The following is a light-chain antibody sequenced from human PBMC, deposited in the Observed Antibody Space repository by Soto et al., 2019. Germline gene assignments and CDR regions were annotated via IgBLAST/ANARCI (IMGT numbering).Light chain of an antibody. Sequence: QSVLTQPASVSGSPGQSITISCTGTSSDVGGYNYVSWYQQHPGKAPKVLIYEVTNRPSGVSNRFSGSKSGNTASLTISGLQAEDEADYYCSSYTSISTVVFGGGTQLTVL. CDR2: EVT. J-gene: IGLJ2*01. V-gene: IGLV2-14*01. CDR1: SSDVGGYNY. CDR3: SSYTSISTVV.